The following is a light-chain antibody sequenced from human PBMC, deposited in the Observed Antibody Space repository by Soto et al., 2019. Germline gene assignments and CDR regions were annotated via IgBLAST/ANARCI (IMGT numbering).Light chain of an antibody. Sequence: DIPMTQSPSTLSASVGDRVTITCRASQSISSWLAWYQQKPGKAPKLLIYKASSLESGVPSRFSGSGSGTEFTLTISSLQPDDFATYYCQQYNSYPYTCGQGTKLE. CDR1: QSISSW. J-gene: IGKJ2*01. CDR2: KAS. CDR3: QQYNSYPYT. V-gene: IGKV1-5*03.